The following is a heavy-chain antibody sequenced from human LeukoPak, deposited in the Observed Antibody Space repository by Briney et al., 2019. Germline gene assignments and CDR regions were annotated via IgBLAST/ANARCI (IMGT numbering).Heavy chain of an antibody. V-gene: IGHV4-34*01. J-gene: IGHJ4*02. CDR2: INHSGYT. Sequence: SETLSLTCAVSGVSFNDYYWIWLRQTPGKGLEWIGEINHSGYTTDSPSLKSRVTISIDTSRKQFSLNLRSVTVADTGIYYCTRMTTGHDYWGQGTLVTVSS. CDR1: GVSFNDYY. CDR3: TRMTTGHDY. D-gene: IGHD4-17*01.